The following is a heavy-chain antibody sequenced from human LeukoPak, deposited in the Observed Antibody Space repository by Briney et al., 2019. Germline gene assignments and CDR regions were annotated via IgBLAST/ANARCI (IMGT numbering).Heavy chain of an antibody. CDR1: GYIFSGYY. J-gene: IGHJ4*02. Sequence: ASVKVSCKASGYIFSGYYMHWVQQAPGQGLEWVGRINPDTGDPNYARKFRGWVTITTDTSISSGYMELSRLKSDDTAVYYCVTGDYFDYWGQGTLVIVSS. CDR2: INPDTGDP. V-gene: IGHV1-2*04. CDR3: VTGDYFDY.